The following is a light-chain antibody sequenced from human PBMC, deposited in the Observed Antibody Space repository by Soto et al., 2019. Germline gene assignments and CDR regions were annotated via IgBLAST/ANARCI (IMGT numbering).Light chain of an antibody. CDR2: ENI. J-gene: IGLJ3*02. V-gene: IGLV1-51*02. Sequence: QSVLTQPPSVSAAPGQKVTISCSGSSSNIGNNYVSWYQQLPGTAPKLLIYENIKRPSGIPDRFSGSKSGTSATLGITGLQTGDEADYYCGTWDSSLSAWLFGGGTKPTVL. CDR1: SSNIGNNY. CDR3: GTWDSSLSAWL.